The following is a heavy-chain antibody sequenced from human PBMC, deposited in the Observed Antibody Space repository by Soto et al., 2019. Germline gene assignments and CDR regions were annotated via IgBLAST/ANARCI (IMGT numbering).Heavy chain of an antibody. CDR3: AKDVVVGATTGLGDYYYYYGMDV. CDR1: GFTFSSYG. V-gene: IGHV3-30*18. CDR2: ISYDGSNK. D-gene: IGHD1-26*01. Sequence: QVQLVESGGGVVQPGRSLRLSCAASGFTFSSYGMHWVRQAPGKGLEWVAVISYDGSNKYYADSVKGRFTISRDNSNNTLYLKMNSLRAEDTAVYYCAKDVVVGATTGLGDYYYYYGMDVWGQGTTVTVSS. J-gene: IGHJ6*02.